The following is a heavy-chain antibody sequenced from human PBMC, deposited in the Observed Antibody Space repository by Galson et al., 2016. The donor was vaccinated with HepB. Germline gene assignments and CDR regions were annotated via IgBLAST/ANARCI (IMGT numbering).Heavy chain of an antibody. V-gene: IGHV1-69*13. CDR1: GGTFSSYA. D-gene: IGHD3-10*01. CDR3: ATVGGRFGESNQPYDY. CDR2: IIPIFGTA. Sequence: SVKVSCKASGGTFSSYAISWVRQAPGQGLEWMGGIIPIFGTANYAQKFQGRVTITADESTSTAYMELRSLRSEDTAGYYCATVGGRFGESNQPYDYWGQGTLVTVSS. J-gene: IGHJ4*02.